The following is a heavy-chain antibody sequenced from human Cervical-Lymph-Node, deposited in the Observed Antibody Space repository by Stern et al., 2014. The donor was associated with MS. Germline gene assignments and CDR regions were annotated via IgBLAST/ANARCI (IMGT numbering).Heavy chain of an antibody. CDR1: GYTFTAYY. CDR3: ARAGSSDSYGLDV. V-gene: IGHV1-2*04. CDR2: INPNSGGK. D-gene: IGHD6-6*01. J-gene: IGHJ6*02. Sequence: QVQLVESGAEVKKPGASVKVSCKASGYTFTAYYMHWVRQAPGQGLEWMGWINPNSGGKNYAQKFQGWVTMTRDTSITTAYMELSRLRSDDTAVYYCARAGSSDSYGLDVWGQGTTVTVSS.